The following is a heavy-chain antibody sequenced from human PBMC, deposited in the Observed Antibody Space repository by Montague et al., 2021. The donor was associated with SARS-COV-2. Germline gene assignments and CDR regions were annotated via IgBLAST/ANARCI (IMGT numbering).Heavy chain of an antibody. Sequence: SETLSLTCAVYGGSFTGYYWTWIRQPPGKGLEWIGEINHTGSSNYNPSLESRVTMSVDTSKNQFSLRLNSVSAADTAVYYCARAQVTIFGVLNMLRAAGAVDVWGQGTTVTVSS. D-gene: IGHD3-3*01. J-gene: IGHJ3*01. CDR3: ARAQVTIFGVLNMLRAAGAVDV. CDR2: INHTGSS. V-gene: IGHV4-34*01. CDR1: GGSFTGYY.